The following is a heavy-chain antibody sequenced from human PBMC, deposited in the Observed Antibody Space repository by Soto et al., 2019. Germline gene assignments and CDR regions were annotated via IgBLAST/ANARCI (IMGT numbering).Heavy chain of an antibody. CDR3: ARIGYCSSTSCRFPLY. V-gene: IGHV1-18*04. CDR2: ISAYNGNT. J-gene: IGHJ4*02. Sequence: QVQLVQSGAEVKKPGASVKVSCKASGYTFTSYGISWVRQAPGQGLEWMGWISAYNGNTNYAQKLQGRVTMTTDTSTSTADMELRSLGSDDTAVYYCARIGYCSSTSCRFPLYWGQGTLVTVSS. D-gene: IGHD2-2*01. CDR1: GYTFTSYG.